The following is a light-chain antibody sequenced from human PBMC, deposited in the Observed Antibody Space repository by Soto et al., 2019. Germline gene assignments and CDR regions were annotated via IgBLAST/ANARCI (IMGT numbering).Light chain of an antibody. CDR2: EVS. V-gene: IGLV2-14*01. Sequence: QSALTQPASVSGSPGQSITISCTGPSSDVGDYDFVSWYQHHPGKAPKLLIYEVSDRPSGVSNRFSGSKSGNTASLTISGLQAEDEADYYCSSYTGSRTVLFGGGTKVTVL. J-gene: IGLJ2*01. CDR3: SSYTGSRTVL. CDR1: SSDVGDYDF.